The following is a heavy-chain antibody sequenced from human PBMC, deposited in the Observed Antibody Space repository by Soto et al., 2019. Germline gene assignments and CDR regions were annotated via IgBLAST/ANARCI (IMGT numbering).Heavy chain of an antibody. CDR3: ARVGGSLGP. D-gene: IGHD3-16*01. V-gene: IGHV4-30-2*01. CDR1: GGSLNIGCYS. Sequence: PSETLSLTCAVSGGSLNIGCYSWHWIRQPPGKALEWIGYIYDNGNTYYNPSLKSRVTISVARSKNQFSLNLTSVTAADTAVYLRARVGGSLGPCGQGPLVHVS. J-gene: IGHJ5*02. CDR2: IYDNGNT.